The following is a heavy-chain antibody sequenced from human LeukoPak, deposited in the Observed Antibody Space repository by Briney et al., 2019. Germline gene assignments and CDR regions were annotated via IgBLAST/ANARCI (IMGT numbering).Heavy chain of an antibody. V-gene: IGHV3-30*06. J-gene: IGHJ4*02. Sequence: GGSLRLSCSSSGFPFNEYIMHWVRQAPGKGLEWVAVISYDGSNKYYADSVKGRFTISRDNSKNTLYLQMNSLRAEDTAVYYCARDQQGIVVVVAATGPDYWGQGTLVTVSS. CDR1: GFPFNEYI. CDR2: ISYDGSNK. CDR3: ARDQQGIVVVVAATGPDY. D-gene: IGHD2-15*01.